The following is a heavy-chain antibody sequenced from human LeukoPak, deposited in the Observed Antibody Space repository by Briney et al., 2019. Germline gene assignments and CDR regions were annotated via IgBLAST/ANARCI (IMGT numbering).Heavy chain of an antibody. CDR1: GYTFSAYC. J-gene: IGHJ5*02. CDR3: ARERDTAMAPRGWFDP. V-gene: IGHV1-46*01. CDR2: INPSGGST. D-gene: IGHD5-18*01. Sequence: ASVKVSCKASGYTFSAYCMHWVRQAPGQGLEWMGIINPSGGSTSYAQKFQGRVTMTRDMSTSTVYMELSSLRSEDTAVYYCARERDTAMAPRGWFDPWGQGTLVTVSS.